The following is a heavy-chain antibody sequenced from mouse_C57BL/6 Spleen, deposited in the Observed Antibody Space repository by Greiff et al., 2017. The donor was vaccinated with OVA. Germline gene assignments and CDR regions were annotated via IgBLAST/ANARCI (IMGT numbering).Heavy chain of an antibody. Sequence: EVKLMESGGGLVQPGGSLKLSCAASGFTFSDYYMYWVRQTPEKRLEWVAYISNGGGSTYYPDTVKGRFTISRDNAKNTLYLQMSRLKSEDTAMYYCARQGDYDYPYYAMDYWGQGTSVTVSS. D-gene: IGHD2-4*01. V-gene: IGHV5-12*01. J-gene: IGHJ4*01. CDR2: ISNGGGST. CDR3: ARQGDYDYPYYAMDY. CDR1: GFTFSDYY.